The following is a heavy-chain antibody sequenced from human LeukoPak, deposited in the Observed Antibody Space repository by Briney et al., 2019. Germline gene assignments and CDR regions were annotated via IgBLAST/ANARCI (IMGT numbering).Heavy chain of an antibody. D-gene: IGHD6-13*01. CDR3: ARDNGMQAAPGTTASGY. J-gene: IGHJ4*02. CDR1: GYTFTGYY. CDR2: INPNSGGT. V-gene: IGHV1-2*02. Sequence: ASVKVSCKASGYTFTGYYMHWVRQAPGQGLEWMGWINPNSGGTNYAQKFQGRVTMTRDTSISTAYMELSRLRSDDTAVYYCARDNGMQAAPGTTASGYWGQGTLVTVSS.